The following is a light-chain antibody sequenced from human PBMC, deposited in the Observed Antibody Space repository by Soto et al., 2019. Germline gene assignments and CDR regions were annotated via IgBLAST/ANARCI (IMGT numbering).Light chain of an antibody. CDR2: GTS. CDR1: QSVRSN. V-gene: IGKV3-15*01. CDR3: QQYNNWPAVT. Sequence: EIVMTQSPATLSVSPGDRATLSCRASQSVRSNLACYQQKPRQAPSLLMFGTSTRSTGIPARFSGSGSGTEFTLTISSLQSEDFAVYYCQQYNNWPAVTFGGGTKVDIK. J-gene: IGKJ4*01.